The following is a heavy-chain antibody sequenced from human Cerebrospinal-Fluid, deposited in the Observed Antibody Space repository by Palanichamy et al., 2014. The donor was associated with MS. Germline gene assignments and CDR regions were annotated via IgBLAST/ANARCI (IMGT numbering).Heavy chain of an antibody. CDR2: VYYSGTT. V-gene: IGHV4-39*01. J-gene: IGHJ4*02. D-gene: IGHD3-3*01. CDR1: GDSISSPTYY. Sequence: QVQLQESGPGLVEPSETPSLTCTVSGDSISSPTYYWAWIRQPPGKGLEWVGSVYYSGTTYYNPSLKSRVTISVDTSNNQFSLNLRSVTAADSAVYFCARRPQDLWSAYYTTYYFDSWGQGTLVTVSS. CDR3: ARRPQDLWSAYYTTYYFDS.